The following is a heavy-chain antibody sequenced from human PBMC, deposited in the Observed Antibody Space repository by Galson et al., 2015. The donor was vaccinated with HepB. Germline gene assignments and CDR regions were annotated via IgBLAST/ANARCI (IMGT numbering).Heavy chain of an antibody. CDR1: GFTFSSYS. J-gene: IGHJ4*02. CDR3: ARDRGGYSYGRTSHPLDY. D-gene: IGHD5-18*01. CDR2: ISSSSSYI. Sequence: SLRLSCAASGFTFSSYSMNWVRQAPGEGLEWVSSISSSSSYIYYADSVKGRFTISSDNAKNSLYLQMHSPRAEGTAVYYCARDRGGYSYGRTSHPLDYWGQGTLGTVSS. V-gene: IGHV3-21*01.